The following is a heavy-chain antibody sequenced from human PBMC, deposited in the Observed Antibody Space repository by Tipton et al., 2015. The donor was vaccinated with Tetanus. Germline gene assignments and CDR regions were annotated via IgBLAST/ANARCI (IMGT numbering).Heavy chain of an antibody. J-gene: IGHJ6*02. CDR2: IDPNSGGT. D-gene: IGHD3-22*01. V-gene: IGHV1-2*02. Sequence: QLVQSGAEMKKPGASVKVSCTASGYTFTNYYIYWVRQAPGQGLEWMGWIDPNSGGTVYAQKFQGRVNMTRDTSISTAYMELRSLRSDDTAVYYCTRNRGDYIYYGMDVGGPGTTVTVS. CDR1: GYTFTNYY. CDR3: TRNRGDYIYYGMDV.